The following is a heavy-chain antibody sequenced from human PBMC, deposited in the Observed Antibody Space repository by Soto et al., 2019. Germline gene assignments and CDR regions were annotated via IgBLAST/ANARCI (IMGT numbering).Heavy chain of an antibody. Sequence: GGSLRLSCAASGFTFSSYGMHWVRQAPGKGLEWVAVIWYDGSNKYYADSGKGRFTISRDNSKNTLYLQMNSLRAEDTAVYYCARSDGSGRPSYLYDYWGQGTLVTVSS. CDR1: GFTFSSYG. D-gene: IGHD3-10*01. V-gene: IGHV3-33*01. CDR3: ARSDGSGRPSYLYDY. J-gene: IGHJ4*02. CDR2: IWYDGSNK.